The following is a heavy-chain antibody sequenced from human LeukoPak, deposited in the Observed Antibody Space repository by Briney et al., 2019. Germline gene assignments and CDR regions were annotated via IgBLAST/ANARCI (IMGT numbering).Heavy chain of an antibody. CDR1: GYTFTRNG. V-gene: IGHV1-18*04. CDR2: INGYNGNT. Sequence: ASVTVSCKASGYTFTRNGISWVRQAPGQGLEWMGGINGYNGNTKYAQKLQGRVTMTTDTSTTTAYMELRSLRSDDTAVDYCAREGWGTYSSGPYYFDYWGQGTLITVSS. D-gene: IGHD6-19*01. CDR3: AREGWGTYSSGPYYFDY. J-gene: IGHJ4*02.